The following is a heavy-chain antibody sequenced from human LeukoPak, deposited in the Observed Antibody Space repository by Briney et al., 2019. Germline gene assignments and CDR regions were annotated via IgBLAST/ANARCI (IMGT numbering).Heavy chain of an antibody. Sequence: ASVKVSCKASGYTFTSYYMHWVRQAPGQGLEWMGIINPSGGSTSYAQKFQGRVTMTRDTSISTAYMELSRLRSDDTAVYYCARDYSSSWRLGYWGQGTLVTVSS. D-gene: IGHD6-13*01. V-gene: IGHV1-46*01. J-gene: IGHJ4*02. CDR2: INPSGGST. CDR3: ARDYSSSWRLGY. CDR1: GYTFTSYY.